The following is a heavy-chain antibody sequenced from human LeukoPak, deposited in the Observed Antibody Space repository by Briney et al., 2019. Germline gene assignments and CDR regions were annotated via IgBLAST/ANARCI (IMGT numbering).Heavy chain of an antibody. CDR2: IYYSGNT. CDR3: AGRRPAADFDC. Sequence: SETLSLTCAVYGGSFSFYYWTWIRQPPGKGLEWIGYIYYSGNTNYNPSLKSRVTISLDTSKNQFSLKLSSVTAADTAMYYCAGRRPAADFDCWGQGTLVTVSS. D-gene: IGHD6-13*01. V-gene: IGHV4-59*01. CDR1: GGSFSFYY. J-gene: IGHJ4*02.